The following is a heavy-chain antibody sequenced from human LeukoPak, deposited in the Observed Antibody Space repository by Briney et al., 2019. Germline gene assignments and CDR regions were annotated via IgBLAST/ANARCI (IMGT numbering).Heavy chain of an antibody. Sequence: SETLSLTCAVYGGSFSGYYWSWIRQPPGKGLEWIGEINHSGSTNYNPSLKSRVTISVDTSKNQFSLKLSSVTAADTAVYYCASAVTHYYDSSAEFLNWGQGTLVTVSS. CDR1: GGSFSGYY. CDR2: INHSGST. J-gene: IGHJ4*02. V-gene: IGHV4-34*01. CDR3: ASAVTHYYDSSAEFLN. D-gene: IGHD3-22*01.